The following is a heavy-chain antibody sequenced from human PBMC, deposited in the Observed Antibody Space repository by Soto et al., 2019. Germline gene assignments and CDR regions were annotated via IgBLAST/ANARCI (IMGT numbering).Heavy chain of an antibody. V-gene: IGHV1-58*02. CDR2: IVVASGRT. J-gene: IGHJ6*02. Sequence: SVKVSCKASGFDFGSFGIQFLRQTRGRGLEWIGWIVVASGRTNYARQFQGSVAFSRDMSSTTAYMDLYDLKSDDTAVYFCSADHPHTAIGWPVWGQGTTVTVSS. CDR3: SADHPHTAIGWPV. CDR1: GFDFGSFG.